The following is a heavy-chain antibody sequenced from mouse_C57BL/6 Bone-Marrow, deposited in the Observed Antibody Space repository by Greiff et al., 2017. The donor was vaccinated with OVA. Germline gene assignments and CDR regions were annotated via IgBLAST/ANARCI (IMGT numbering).Heavy chain of an antibody. CDR3: AREDDYDEDY. CDR1: GYTFTNYW. V-gene: IGHV1-63*01. CDR2: IYPGGGYT. J-gene: IGHJ2*01. D-gene: IGHD2-4*01. Sequence: QVQLKQSGAELVRPGTSVKMSCKASGYTFTNYWIGWAKQRPGHGLEWIGDIYPGGGYTNYNEKFKGKATLTADKSSSTAYMQFSSLTSEDSAIYYCAREDDYDEDYWGQGTTLTVSS.